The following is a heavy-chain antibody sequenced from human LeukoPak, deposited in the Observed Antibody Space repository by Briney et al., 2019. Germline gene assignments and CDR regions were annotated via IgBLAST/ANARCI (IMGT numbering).Heavy chain of an antibody. CDR1: GFTFCSYE. Sequence: GGSLRLSCAASGFTFCSYEMNWVRQTPGKGLEWGSYISGSGSTIYYADSVKGRFTISRDNTKNSLCLQMNSLRTEDTAVYYCVRDGSSWGNFDYWGEGTLVSVSS. CDR3: VRDGSSWGNFDY. CDR2: ISGSGSTI. J-gene: IGHJ4*02. D-gene: IGHD7-27*01. V-gene: IGHV3-48*03.